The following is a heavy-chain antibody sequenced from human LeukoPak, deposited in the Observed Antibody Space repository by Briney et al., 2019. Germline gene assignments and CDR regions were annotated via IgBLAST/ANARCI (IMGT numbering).Heavy chain of an antibody. Sequence: SETLSLTCTVSGGSISSSIYFWGWIRQPPGKGLEWIGSIYYSGSTYYNPSLKGRVTISVDTSKNQFSLKLSSVTAADTAVYYCARRRPEAYFDWSFDYWGQGTLVTVSS. CDR1: GGSISSSIYF. CDR3: ARRRPEAYFDWSFDY. V-gene: IGHV4-39*01. CDR2: IYYSGST. D-gene: IGHD3-9*01. J-gene: IGHJ4*02.